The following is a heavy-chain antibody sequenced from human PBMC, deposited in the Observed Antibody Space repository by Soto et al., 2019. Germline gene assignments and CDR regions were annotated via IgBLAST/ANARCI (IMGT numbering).Heavy chain of an antibody. J-gene: IGHJ5*01. Sequence: PGESLKISCKGSGYTFPSYWIGWVRQMPGKGLEWMGIIYPGDSDARYSPSFQGRFTISRDNSKNTLYLQMNSLRAEDSAVYYCAKAYTDSWPNDRFDSWGQGTLVTVSS. CDR1: GYTFPSYW. CDR3: AKAYTDSWPNDRFDS. D-gene: IGHD6-13*01. V-gene: IGHV5-51*01. CDR2: IYPGDSDA.